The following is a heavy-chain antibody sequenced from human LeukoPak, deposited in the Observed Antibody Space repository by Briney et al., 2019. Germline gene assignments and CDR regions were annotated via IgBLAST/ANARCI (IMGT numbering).Heavy chain of an antibody. J-gene: IGHJ4*02. CDR1: GFTFGRFS. Sequence: PGGSLRLSCAASGFTFGRFSMNWVRQAPGKGLEWISYITSSGTTMYYADSVKGRFTISRDNAKNLLYLQMNSLRAEDTAVYYCAREGRAYYYDSSGYPDHWGQGTLVTVSS. D-gene: IGHD3-22*01. CDR3: AREGRAYYYDSSGYPDH. CDR2: ITSSGTTM. V-gene: IGHV3-48*01.